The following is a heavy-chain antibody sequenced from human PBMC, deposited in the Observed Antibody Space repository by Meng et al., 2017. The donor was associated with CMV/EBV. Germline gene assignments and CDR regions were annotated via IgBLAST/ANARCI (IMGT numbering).Heavy chain of an antibody. CDR2: IKEDGGEQ. J-gene: IGHJ4*02. V-gene: IGHV3-7*01. D-gene: IGHD3-22*01. CDR1: GFSFRSYW. CDR3: ARLYYYDSSAHFRRGFDY. Sequence: GESLKISCAASGFSFRSYWMSWVRQAPGRGLDWVANIKEDGGEQHYVESLRGRFTISRDNVENFLYLEMNDLRAEDSAVYYCARLYYYDSSAHFRRGFDYWGQGALVTVSS.